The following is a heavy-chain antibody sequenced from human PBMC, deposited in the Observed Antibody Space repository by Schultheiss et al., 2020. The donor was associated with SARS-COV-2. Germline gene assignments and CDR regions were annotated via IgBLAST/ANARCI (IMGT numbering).Heavy chain of an antibody. CDR3: AKDGDLGYCSGGSCYSGHYYYMDV. Sequence: GGSLRLSCAASGFTVSSNYMSWVRQAPGKGLEWVSAISGSGGSTYYADSVKGRFTISRDNSKNTLYLQMNSLRAEDTALYYCAKDGDLGYCSGGSCYSGHYYYMDVWGKGTTVTVSS. J-gene: IGHJ6*03. V-gene: IGHV3-23*01. D-gene: IGHD2-15*01. CDR2: ISGSGGST. CDR1: GFTVSSNY.